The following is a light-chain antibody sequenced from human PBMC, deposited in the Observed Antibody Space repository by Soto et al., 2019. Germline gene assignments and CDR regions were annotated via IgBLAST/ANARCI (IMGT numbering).Light chain of an antibody. CDR1: QGVRNW. CDR2: AAS. V-gene: IGKV1D-12*01. CDR3: QQANSFPIT. J-gene: IGKJ5*01. Sequence: DIQMTQSPSSVSASVGDRFTVTCRASQGVRNWLAWYQQKPGIAPKLLIYAASSLQSGVPSRFSGSGSGTDFTLTISSLQPEDFATYYCQQANSFPITFGQGTRLEI.